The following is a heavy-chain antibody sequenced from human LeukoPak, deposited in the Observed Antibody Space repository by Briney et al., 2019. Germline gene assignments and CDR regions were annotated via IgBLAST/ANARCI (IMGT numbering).Heavy chain of an antibody. CDR1: GFTFSSYA. CDR3: ARGESYSSGWYPYYYYYYMDV. J-gene: IGHJ6*03. CDR2: ISGSGGST. Sequence: GGSLRLSCAASGFTFSSYAMSWVRQAPGKGLEWVSAISGSGGSTYYADSVKGRFTISRDNAKNSLYLQMNSLRAEDTAVYYCARGESYSSGWYPYYYYYYMDVWGKGTTVTVSS. V-gene: IGHV3-23*01. D-gene: IGHD6-19*01.